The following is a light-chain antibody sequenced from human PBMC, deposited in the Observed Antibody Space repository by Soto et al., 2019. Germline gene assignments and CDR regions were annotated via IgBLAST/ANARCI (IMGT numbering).Light chain of an antibody. CDR2: AAS. V-gene: IGKV1-9*01. CDR1: QGISSY. J-gene: IGKJ1*01. Sequence: IQLTQSPSSLSASVSDRVTITCRASQGISSYLAWYQQKPGKAPKLLIYAASTLQSGVPSRFSGSGSGTDFTLTISSLQPDDFATYYCQQYNSYWTVGQGSKVDVK. CDR3: QQYNSYWT.